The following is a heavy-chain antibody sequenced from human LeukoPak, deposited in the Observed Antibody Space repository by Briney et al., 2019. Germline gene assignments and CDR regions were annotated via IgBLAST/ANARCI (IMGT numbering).Heavy chain of an antibody. Sequence: GSLRLSCRASGFTFTNYWMNWVRQAPGKGLEWIGSIYYSGSTYYNPSLKSRVTISVDTSKNQFSLKLSSVTAADTAVYYCASVTSYYDYVWGRADYMDVWGKGTTVTISS. D-gene: IGHD3-16*01. V-gene: IGHV4-39*01. CDR3: ASVTSYYDYVWGRADYMDV. J-gene: IGHJ6*03. CDR2: IYYSGST. CDR1: GFTFTNYW.